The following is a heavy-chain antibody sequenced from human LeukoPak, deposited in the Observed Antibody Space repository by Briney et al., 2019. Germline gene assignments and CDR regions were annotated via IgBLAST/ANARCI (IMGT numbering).Heavy chain of an antibody. CDR3: ARGKWELRGGYYYYYYMDV. CDR2: IKQDGSEK. V-gene: IGHV3-7*03. J-gene: IGHJ6*03. Sequence: GGSLRLSCAASGFTFSSYWMSWVRQAPGKGLEWVANIKQDGSEKYYVDSVKGRFTISRDNAKNSLYLQMNSLRAEDTAVYYCARGKWELRGGYYYYYYMDVWGKGTTVTVSS. CDR1: GFTFSSYW. D-gene: IGHD1-26*01.